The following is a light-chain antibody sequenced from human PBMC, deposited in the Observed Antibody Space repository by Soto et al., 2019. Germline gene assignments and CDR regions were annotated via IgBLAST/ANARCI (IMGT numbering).Light chain of an antibody. Sequence: EIVLTQSPGTLSLSPGERATLSCRASQSVSSSQLARYQQKPGQAPRLLIYGASSRATDVPDRFSGSGSGTDFTLTISRLEPEDFAVYYCQQYDRSPLTFGGGTKVDIK. CDR3: QQYDRSPLT. J-gene: IGKJ4*01. CDR1: QSVSSSQ. V-gene: IGKV3-20*01. CDR2: GAS.